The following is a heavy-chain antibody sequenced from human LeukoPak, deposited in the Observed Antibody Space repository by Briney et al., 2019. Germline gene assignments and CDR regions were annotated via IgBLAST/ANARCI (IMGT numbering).Heavy chain of an antibody. D-gene: IGHD3-16*01. CDR2: IKEDGSEK. CDR1: GFIFRDFW. CDR3: ARLRKGGYFEN. J-gene: IGHJ4*02. V-gene: IGHV3-7*01. Sequence: PGGSLRLSCAASGFIFRDFWMSWVRQPPGRGLEWVANIKEDGSEKYYLDSAKGRFTISRDNAKNSLSLQMNSLRAEDTAIYYCARLRKGGYFENWGQGTLATASS.